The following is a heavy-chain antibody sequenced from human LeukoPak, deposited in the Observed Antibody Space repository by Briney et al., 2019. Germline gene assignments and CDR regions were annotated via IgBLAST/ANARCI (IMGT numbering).Heavy chain of an antibody. D-gene: IGHD4/OR15-4a*01. CDR2: IHHSDTS. J-gene: IGHJ4*02. Sequence: PSETLSLTCTVSGARITTCYWSWIRQPPGKGLEWIGYIHHSDTSNYNPSLKSRVTISVDTSKNQFSLKMTSLTAADTAIYYCARHLGADDHWGQGTLVTVSS. CDR3: ARHLGADDH. CDR1: GARITTCY. V-gene: IGHV4-59*08.